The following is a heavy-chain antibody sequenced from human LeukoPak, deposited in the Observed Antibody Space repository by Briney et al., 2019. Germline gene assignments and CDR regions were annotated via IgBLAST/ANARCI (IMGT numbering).Heavy chain of an antibody. CDR3: ASELAGIFDY. V-gene: IGHV4-61*02. Sequence: SETLSLTCTVSGGSISSGSYYWSWIRQPAGKGLEWIGRTYTSGSTNYNPSLKSRVTISVDTSKNQFSLKLSSVTAADTAVYYCASELAGIFDYWGQGTLVTVSS. CDR2: TYTSGST. D-gene: IGHD3-10*01. CDR1: GGSISSGSYY. J-gene: IGHJ4*02.